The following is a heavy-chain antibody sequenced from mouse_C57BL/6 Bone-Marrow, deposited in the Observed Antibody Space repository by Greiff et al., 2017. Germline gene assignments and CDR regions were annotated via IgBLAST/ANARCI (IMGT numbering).Heavy chain of an antibody. J-gene: IGHJ4*01. CDR2: LSDGGSYT. V-gene: IGHV5-4*03. Sequence: EVKLVESGGGLVKPGGSLKLSCAASGFTFSSYALSWVRQTPEKRLEWVATLSDGGSYTYSPDNAKGRFTLSRDNAKNNLYLQMSQLKSEDTARYYCSRHDDYDVYARDCWGQGTSVTGAS. D-gene: IGHD2-4*01. CDR3: SRHDDYDVYARDC. CDR1: GFTFSSYA.